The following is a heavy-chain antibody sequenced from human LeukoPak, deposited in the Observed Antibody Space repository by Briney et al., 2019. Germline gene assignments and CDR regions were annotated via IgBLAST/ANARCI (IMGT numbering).Heavy chain of an antibody. CDR2: MKYDGSEK. CDR1: GFTFSSYW. Sequence: PGGSLRLSCAASGFTFSSYWMSWVRQAPGKGLEWVANMKYDGSEKDYVDSVKGRFTISRDNAKNSLYLKMTSLRAEDTAVYYCARDIEAAGLFFDYWGQGTLVTVSS. D-gene: IGHD6-13*01. CDR3: ARDIEAAGLFFDY. V-gene: IGHV3-7*01. J-gene: IGHJ4*02.